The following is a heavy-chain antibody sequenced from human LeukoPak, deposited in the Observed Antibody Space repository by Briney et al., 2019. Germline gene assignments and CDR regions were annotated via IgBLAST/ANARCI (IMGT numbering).Heavy chain of an antibody. D-gene: IGHD3-22*01. Sequence: GASVKVSCKASGGTFSSYAISWVRQAPGQGLEWMGGIILIFGTANYAQKFQGRVTITTDESTSTAYMELSSLRSEDTAVYYCARDQHYDSSGYYNWFDLWGQGTLVTVSS. CDR1: GGTFSSYA. CDR2: IILIFGTA. V-gene: IGHV1-69*05. CDR3: ARDQHYDSSGYYNWFDL. J-gene: IGHJ5*02.